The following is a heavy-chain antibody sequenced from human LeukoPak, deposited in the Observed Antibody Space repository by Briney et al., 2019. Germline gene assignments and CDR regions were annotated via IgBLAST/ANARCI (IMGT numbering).Heavy chain of an antibody. D-gene: IGHD4-17*01. CDR1: GFTFSSYA. CDR3: AKDYYGDFYYFGY. J-gene: IGHJ4*02. CDR2: ISGSGGNT. V-gene: IGHV3-23*01. Sequence: PAGSLILSCAASGFTFSSYAMSWVRQAPGKGLEWVSGISGSGGNTDYADSVRGRFTISRDNSKNTLNLQMNSLRAEDTAVYYCAKDYYGDFYYFGYWGPANLVTVSS.